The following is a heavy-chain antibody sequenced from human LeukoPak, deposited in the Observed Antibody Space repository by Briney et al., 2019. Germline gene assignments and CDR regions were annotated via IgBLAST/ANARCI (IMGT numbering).Heavy chain of an antibody. J-gene: IGHJ1*01. CDR1: GFTVSSNY. CDR3: ARGSTDTYYYDSSGYYSEYFQH. D-gene: IGHD3-22*01. Sequence: GSLRLSCAASGFTVSSNYMSWVRQAAGKGLEWVSVIYSGGSTYYADSVKGRFTISRDNSKNTLYLQMNSLRAEDTAVYYCARGSTDTYYYDSSGYYSEYFQHWGQGTLVTVSS. CDR2: IYSGGST. V-gene: IGHV3-66*01.